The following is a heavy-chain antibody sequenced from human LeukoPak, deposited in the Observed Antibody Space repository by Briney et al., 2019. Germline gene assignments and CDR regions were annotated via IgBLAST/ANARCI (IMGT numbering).Heavy chain of an antibody. Sequence: PSETLSLTCAVSGGSISSSNWWSWVRQPPGKGLEWIGEIYHSGSTNYNPSLKSRVTISVDKSKNQFSLKLSSVTAADTAVYYCARDGIAPAGTTDYWGQGTLVTVSS. CDR2: IYHSGST. J-gene: IGHJ4*02. V-gene: IGHV4-4*02. D-gene: IGHD6-13*01. CDR3: ARDGIAPAGTTDY. CDR1: GGSISSSNW.